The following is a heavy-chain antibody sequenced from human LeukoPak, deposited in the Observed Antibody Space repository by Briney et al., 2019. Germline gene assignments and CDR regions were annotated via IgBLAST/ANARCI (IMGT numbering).Heavy chain of an antibody. CDR3: ARLRGSSSWFDC. CDR1: GGSFSGYY. D-gene: IGHD6-13*01. CDR2: INHSGST. J-gene: IGHJ4*02. V-gene: IGHV4-34*01. Sequence: PSETLSLTCAVYGGSFSGYYWSWIRQPPGKGLEWIGEINHSGSTNYNPSLKSRVTISVDTSKNQFSLKLSSVTAADTAVYYCARLRGSSSWFDCWGQGTLVTVSS.